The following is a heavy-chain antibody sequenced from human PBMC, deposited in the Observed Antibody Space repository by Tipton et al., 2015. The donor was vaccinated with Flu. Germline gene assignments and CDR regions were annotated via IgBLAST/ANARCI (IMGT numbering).Heavy chain of an antibody. J-gene: IGHJ4*02. CDR2: MYVSGST. CDR1: GGSMSSFY. D-gene: IGHD3-10*01. Sequence: TLSLTCTVSGGSMSSFYWTWIRQPAGKGLEWIGRMYVSGSTKYNPSLKSRVTMSVDTSKNQFSLKLSSVTAADAAVYYCARGSGSGTYVIFYFWGQGTLVTVSS. CDR3: ARGSGSGTYVIFYF. V-gene: IGHV4-4*07.